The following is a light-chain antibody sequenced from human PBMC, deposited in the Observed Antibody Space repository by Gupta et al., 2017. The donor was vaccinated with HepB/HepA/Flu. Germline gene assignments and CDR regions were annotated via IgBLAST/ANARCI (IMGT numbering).Light chain of an antibody. J-gene: IGLJ2*01. V-gene: IGLV6-57*03. Sequence: NFMLTQPHSVSESPGKTVTISCTRSSGRIASNYVQWYRQRPGSAPTIVIYEDNQRPSGVPDRFSGSIDSSSNSASLTISGLETEDEADYYCQYYDSNNHWWVFGGGNKLTVL. CDR1: SGRIASNY. CDR2: EDN. CDR3: QYYDSNNHWWV.